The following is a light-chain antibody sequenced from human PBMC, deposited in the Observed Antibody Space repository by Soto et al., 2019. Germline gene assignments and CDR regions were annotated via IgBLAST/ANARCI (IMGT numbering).Light chain of an antibody. V-gene: IGLV1-51*01. CDR3: GSWDSSLSAYV. J-gene: IGLJ1*01. CDR1: SSNIGGNS. CDR2: DDN. Sequence: QSVLTQPPSVSAAPGQKVTISCSGSSSNIGGNSVSWYQQLPGTAPKLLIYDDNKRPSGIPDRFSGSKSGKSATLGITGFQTGDEADYYCGSWDSSLSAYVFGTGTKFT.